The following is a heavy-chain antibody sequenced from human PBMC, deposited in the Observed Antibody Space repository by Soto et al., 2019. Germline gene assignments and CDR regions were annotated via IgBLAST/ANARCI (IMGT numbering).Heavy chain of an antibody. CDR1: GASISTYY. V-gene: IGHV4-4*07. CDR3: ARDVQGYFDF. J-gene: IGHJ4*02. Sequence: SETLSLTCTVSGASISTYYWSWIRQPAGKGLEWIGRIYPSGGTNYNPSLTSRVTMSVDTSKNQFSLKLTSVTAADTAVYFCARDVQGYFDFWGPGTQVTVSS. CDR2: IYPSGGT.